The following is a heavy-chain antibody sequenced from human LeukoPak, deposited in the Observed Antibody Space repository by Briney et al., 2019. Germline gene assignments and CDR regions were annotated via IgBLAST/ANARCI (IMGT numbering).Heavy chain of an antibody. CDR2: IYYSGNT. CDR3: ARSSGAQAFDI. J-gene: IGHJ3*02. V-gene: IGHV4-39*01. CDR1: XSYY. D-gene: IGHD3-10*01. Sequence: XSYYWSWIRQPPGKGLEWIGSIYYSGNTYYKPSLKSRVTVSVDTSKNQFSLKLSSVTAADTAVYYCARSSGAQAFDIWGQGTMVTASS.